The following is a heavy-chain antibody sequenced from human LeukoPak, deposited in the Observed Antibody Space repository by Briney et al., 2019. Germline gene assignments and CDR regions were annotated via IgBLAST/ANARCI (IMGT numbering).Heavy chain of an antibody. D-gene: IGHD3-10*01. V-gene: IGHV4-39*07. J-gene: IGHJ4*02. CDR3: ARQGGVIIHFDY. CDR1: GGSISSSSYY. CDR2: IYYSGST. Sequence: PSETLSLTCTVSGGSISSSSYYWGWIRQPPGKGLEWIGSIYYSGSTYYNPSLKSRVTIPVDTSKNQFSLKLSSVTAADTAVYYCARQGGVIIHFDYWGRGTLVTVSS.